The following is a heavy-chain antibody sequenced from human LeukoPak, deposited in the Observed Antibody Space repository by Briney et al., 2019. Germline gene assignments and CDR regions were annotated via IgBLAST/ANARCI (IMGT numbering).Heavy chain of an antibody. V-gene: IGHV3-23*01. CDR3: AKPHSSGWYYFDY. J-gene: IGHJ4*02. CDR1: RFTFSSYA. CDR2: TSGSGGST. Sequence: GGSLRLSCAASRFTFSSYAMSWVRQAPGKGLEWVSATSGSGGSTYYADSVKGRFTISRDNSKNTLYLQMNSLRAEDTAVYYCAKPHSSGWYYFDYWGQGTLVTVSS. D-gene: IGHD6-19*01.